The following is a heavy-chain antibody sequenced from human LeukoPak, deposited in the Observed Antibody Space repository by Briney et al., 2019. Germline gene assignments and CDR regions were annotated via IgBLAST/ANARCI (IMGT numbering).Heavy chain of an antibody. D-gene: IGHD3-3*01. CDR2: IYSVDTT. J-gene: IGHJ3*02. V-gene: IGHV3-53*01. CDR3: AKDFTGVVTPLDAFDI. Sequence: PGGSLRLSCAASGFTVRSNYISWVRQAPGKGLEWVSVIYSVDTTFYADSVKGRFTISRDNSKNTLYLQMNSLRAEDTAVYYCAKDFTGVVTPLDAFDIWGQGTMVTVSS. CDR1: GFTVRSNY.